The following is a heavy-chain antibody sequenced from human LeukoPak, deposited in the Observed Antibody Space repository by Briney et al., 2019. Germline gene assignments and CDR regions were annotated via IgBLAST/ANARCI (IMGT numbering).Heavy chain of an antibody. CDR2: ISGSGGTT. Sequence: PGGSLRLSCAASGFTFSSYAMKWVRQAPGKGLEWVSAISGSGGTTYYADSVKGRFTISRDNSKNTVFLQMNSLRAEDTAVYYCAKRGGYYYDSWGQGTLVTVSS. V-gene: IGHV3-23*01. J-gene: IGHJ4*02. CDR1: GFTFSSYA. CDR3: AKRGGYYYDS. D-gene: IGHD3-10*01.